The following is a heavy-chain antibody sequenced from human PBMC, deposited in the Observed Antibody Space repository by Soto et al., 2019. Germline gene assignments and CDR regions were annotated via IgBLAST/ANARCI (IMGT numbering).Heavy chain of an antibody. Sequence: QVQLQQWGAGLLKPSETLSLTCAVYGGSFSGFYWSWIRQSPGKGLEWIGEINHRGSTNYNPSLKGRVTISVDTSKHQFSLKVNSVTAADTAVYYCARAWGNCRGGSCLNFDYWGQGTLLTVSS. CDR3: ARAWGNCRGGSCLNFDY. V-gene: IGHV4-34*01. CDR2: INHRGST. J-gene: IGHJ4*02. CDR1: GGSFSGFY. D-gene: IGHD2-15*01.